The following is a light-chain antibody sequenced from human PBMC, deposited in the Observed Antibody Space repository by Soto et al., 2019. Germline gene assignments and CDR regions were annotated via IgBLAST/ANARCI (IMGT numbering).Light chain of an antibody. Sequence: QSALTQPPSASGSPGQSVTISCTGTSSDVGGYKYVSWYQQHPGKAPKLMIYEVSKRPSGVPDRFSGSKSGNTASLTVSGLQAEDEADYYFSSYAGTNNVVFGGGTQLTVL. CDR2: EVS. CDR1: SSDVGGYKY. CDR3: SSYAGTNNVV. J-gene: IGLJ2*01. V-gene: IGLV2-8*01.